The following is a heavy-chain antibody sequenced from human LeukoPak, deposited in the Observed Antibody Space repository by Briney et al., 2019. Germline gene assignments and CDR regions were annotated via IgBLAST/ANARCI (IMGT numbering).Heavy chain of an antibody. CDR1: GGSFSGYY. CDR2: INHSGST. J-gene: IGHJ5*02. CDR3: ASSVSSYYYGSGSYSTNWFDP. Sequence: PETLSLTCAVYGGSFSGYYWSWIRQPPGKGLEWIGEINHSGSTNYNPSLKSRVTISVDTSKNQFSLKLSSVTAADTAVYYCASSVSSYYYGSGSYSTNWFDPWGQGTLVTVSS. V-gene: IGHV4-34*01. D-gene: IGHD3-10*01.